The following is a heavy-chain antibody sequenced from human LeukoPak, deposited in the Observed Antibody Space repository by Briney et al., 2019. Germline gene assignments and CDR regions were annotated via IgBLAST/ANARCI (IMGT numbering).Heavy chain of an antibody. CDR3: ARDWFVDSGDDPFPFDY. D-gene: IGHD5-12*01. Sequence: ASVKVSCKASGYTFTGFYIHWVRQAPGQGLEWMGCINPNSGGTNYAQKFQGRVTMTRDTSISTAYMELSRLTSDDTAIYYCARDWFVDSGDDPFPFDYWGQGTLVSVSS. CDR1: GYTFTGFY. V-gene: IGHV1-2*02. CDR2: INPNSGGT. J-gene: IGHJ4*02.